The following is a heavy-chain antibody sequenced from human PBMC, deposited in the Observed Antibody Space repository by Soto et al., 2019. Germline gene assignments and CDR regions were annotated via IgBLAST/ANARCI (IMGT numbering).Heavy chain of an antibody. Sequence: QITLKESGPTLVKPTQTLTLTCTFSGFSLSTSGVGVGWIRQPPGKALEWLALIYCDDDKRYSPSLKSRLTITKDTSKNQVVLTMTNMDPLDTATYYCAHRPPPSSSSVGYNWFDPWGQGTLVTVSS. D-gene: IGHD6-6*01. CDR3: AHRPPPSSSSVGYNWFDP. J-gene: IGHJ5*02. V-gene: IGHV2-5*02. CDR2: IYCDDDK. CDR1: GFSLSTSGVG.